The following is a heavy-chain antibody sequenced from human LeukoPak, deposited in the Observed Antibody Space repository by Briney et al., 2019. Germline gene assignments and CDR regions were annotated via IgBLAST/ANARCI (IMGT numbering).Heavy chain of an antibody. CDR3: VRDDGATKPC. V-gene: IGHV3-7*01. J-gene: IGHJ4*02. CDR1: GFTLSSYW. CDR2: IKRDGSEK. D-gene: IGHD1-26*01. Sequence: GGSLRLSCAASGFTLSSYWMSWVRQAPGKGLEWVANIKRDGSEKYYVDSVKGRFSISRDNARNSLYLQMNSLRVEDTAVYYCVRDDGATKPCWGQGTLVTVSS.